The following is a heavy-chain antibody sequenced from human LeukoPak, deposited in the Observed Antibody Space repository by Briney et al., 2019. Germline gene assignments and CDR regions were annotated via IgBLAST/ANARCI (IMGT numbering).Heavy chain of an antibody. Sequence: PSETLSLTCAVYGGSFSGYYWSWIRQPPGKGLEWIGEINHSGSTNYNPSLKSRVTISVDTSKNQFSLKLSSVTAADTAVYYCARIRLRFGEFRQVPYYFDYWGQGTLVTVSS. CDR1: GGSFSGYY. V-gene: IGHV4-34*01. CDR2: INHSGST. J-gene: IGHJ4*02. D-gene: IGHD3-10*01. CDR3: ARIRLRFGEFRQVPYYFDY.